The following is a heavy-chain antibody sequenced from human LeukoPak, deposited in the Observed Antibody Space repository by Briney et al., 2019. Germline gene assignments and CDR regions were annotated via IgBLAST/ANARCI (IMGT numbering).Heavy chain of an antibody. CDR3: ARGGGWIVVVPAAMVWFDP. J-gene: IGHJ5*02. D-gene: IGHD2-2*01. CDR2: XXXSGST. CDR1: GGSLSGYY. Sequence: SETLSLTCAVYGGSLSGYYWSWIRQPPGKGXXXXXXXXXSGSTNXXPXLXXRVXISVDTSRNQFSLKLSSVTAADTAVYYCARGGGWIVVVPAAMVWFDPWGQGTLVTVSS. V-gene: IGHV4-34*01.